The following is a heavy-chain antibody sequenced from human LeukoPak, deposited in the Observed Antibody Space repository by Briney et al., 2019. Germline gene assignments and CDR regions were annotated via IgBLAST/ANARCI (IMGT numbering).Heavy chain of an antibody. CDR2: MYYSGST. V-gene: IGHV4-4*07. CDR1: GASISSYY. Sequence: SATLSLTCTVSGASISSYYWSWLRQPAGKGLEWIGRMYYSGSTNYNSSLKSRVTMSVDTSKNQFSLKLSSVTAADTAVYYCARRTSQYSSSRVRYFDYWGQGTLVTVSS. CDR3: ARRTSQYSSSRVRYFDY. J-gene: IGHJ4*02. D-gene: IGHD6-13*01.